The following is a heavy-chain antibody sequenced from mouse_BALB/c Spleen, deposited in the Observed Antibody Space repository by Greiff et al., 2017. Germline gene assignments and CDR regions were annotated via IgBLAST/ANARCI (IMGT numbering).Heavy chain of an antibody. V-gene: IGHV5-4*02. Sequence: EVKLMESGGGLVKPGGSLKLSCAASGFTFSDYYMYWVRQTPEKRLEWVATISDGGSYTYYPDSVKGRFTISRDNAKNNLYLQMSSLKSEDTAMYYCARVRGYRYDWFAYWGQGTLVTVSA. J-gene: IGHJ3*01. CDR1: GFTFSDYY. CDR2: ISDGGSYT. CDR3: ARVRGYRYDWFAY. D-gene: IGHD2-14*01.